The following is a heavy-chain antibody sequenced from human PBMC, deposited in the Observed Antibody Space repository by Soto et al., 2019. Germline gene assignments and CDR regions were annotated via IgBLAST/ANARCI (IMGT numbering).Heavy chain of an antibody. D-gene: IGHD6-13*01. CDR1: GFSLSTNEVG. CDR3: AHSLAAADLDY. V-gene: IGHV2-5*02. CDR2: IYWDDDK. J-gene: IGHJ4*02. Sequence: SGPTLVKPTQTLTLTCTFSGFSLSTNEVGVGWIRQPPGKALEWLALIYWDDDKRYSPSLKSRLTIAKDTSKNQVVLTMTNMDPVDTATYYCAHSLAAADLDYWGQGTLVTVSS.